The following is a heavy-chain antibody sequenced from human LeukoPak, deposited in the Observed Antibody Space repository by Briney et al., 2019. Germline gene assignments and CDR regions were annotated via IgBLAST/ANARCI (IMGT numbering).Heavy chain of an antibody. Sequence: ASVKVSCKASGYTFTSYYMHWVRQAPGQGLEWMGIINPSGGSTSYAQKSQGRVTMTRDMSTSTVYMELSSLRSEDTAVYYCARDVSFPGDIVVVVAASYFDYWGQGTLVTVSS. V-gene: IGHV1-46*01. CDR2: INPSGGST. D-gene: IGHD2-15*01. CDR1: GYTFTSYY. J-gene: IGHJ4*02. CDR3: ARDVSFPGDIVVVVAASYFDY.